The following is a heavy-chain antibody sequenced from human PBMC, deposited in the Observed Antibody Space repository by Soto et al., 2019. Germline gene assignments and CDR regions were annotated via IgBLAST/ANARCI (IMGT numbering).Heavy chain of an antibody. CDR1: GFLFTHYA. CDR3: TKSSGGSSSVGMDD. V-gene: IGHV3-30*04. Sequence: SLRLSCAVSGFLFTHYALNWVRPAPGKGLEWVASITRDGYNKYYADSVKGRFTISRDNSKNTLSLQMTALRVEDSSVYYCTKSSGGSSSVGMDDWGPGTLVTFSS. D-gene: IGHD6-6*01. CDR2: ITRDGYNK. J-gene: IGHJ4*02.